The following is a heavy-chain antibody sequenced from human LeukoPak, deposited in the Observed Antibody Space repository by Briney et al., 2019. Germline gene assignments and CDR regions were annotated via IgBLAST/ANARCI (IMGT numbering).Heavy chain of an antibody. CDR2: IIPIFGTA. CDR1: GGTFSSYA. Sequence: SVKVSCKASGGTFSSYAISWVRQAPGQGLEWMEGIIPIFGTANYAQKFQGRVTTTADKSTSTAYMELSSLRSEDTAVYYCARAIRGSKIASRYYFYYMDVWGKGTTVTVSS. D-gene: IGHD3-10*01. J-gene: IGHJ6*03. CDR3: ARAIRGSKIASRYYFYYMDV. V-gene: IGHV1-69*06.